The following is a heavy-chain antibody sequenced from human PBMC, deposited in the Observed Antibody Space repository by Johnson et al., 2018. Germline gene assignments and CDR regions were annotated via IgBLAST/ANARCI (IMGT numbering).Heavy chain of an antibody. CDR2: IRWNSVSI. Sequence: VRLVQSGGGLVQPGRSLRLSCAASGFTFDDYAMPWVRQAPGKGLEWVSGIRWNSVSIGYADPVKGRFTISRDNAKNSLYLQMNSLRAEDTALYYCEKDSSGYLSNFQHWGQGTLVTVSS. J-gene: IGHJ1*01. D-gene: IGHD3-22*01. CDR1: GFTFDDYA. CDR3: EKDSSGYLSNFQH. V-gene: IGHV3-9*01.